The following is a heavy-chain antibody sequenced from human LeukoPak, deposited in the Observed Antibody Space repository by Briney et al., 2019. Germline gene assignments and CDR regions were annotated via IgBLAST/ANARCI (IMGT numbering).Heavy chain of an antibody. CDR1: GGSISSYY. CDR3: ARKSGSYDY. Sequence: SETLSLTCTVSGGSISSYYWSWIRQPPGKGLEWIGYIYYSGSTNYSPSLKSRVTISVDTSKNQFSLKLSSVTAAYTAVYYCARKSGSYDYWGQGTLITVSS. CDR2: IYYSGST. D-gene: IGHD1-26*01. J-gene: IGHJ4*02. V-gene: IGHV4-59*01.